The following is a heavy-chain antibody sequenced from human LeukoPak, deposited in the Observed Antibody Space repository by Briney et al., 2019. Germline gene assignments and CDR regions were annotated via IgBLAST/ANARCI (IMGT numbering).Heavy chain of an antibody. CDR2: INHSGST. Sequence: NTSETLSLTCAVYGGSFSGYYWSWIRQPPGKGLEWIGEINHSGSTNYNPSLKSRVTISVDTSENQFSLKLSSVTAADTAVYYCARGALEGYCSGGSCPFFDYWGQGTLVTVSS. D-gene: IGHD2-15*01. J-gene: IGHJ4*02. V-gene: IGHV4-34*01. CDR1: GGSFSGYY. CDR3: ARGALEGYCSGGSCPFFDY.